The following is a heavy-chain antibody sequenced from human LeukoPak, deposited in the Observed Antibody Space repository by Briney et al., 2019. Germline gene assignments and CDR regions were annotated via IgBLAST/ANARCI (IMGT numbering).Heavy chain of an antibody. CDR1: GYSISSGYY. J-gene: IGHJ4*02. CDR3: ARLLDTVVIGDY. CDR2: IYHSGST. Sequence: SETLSLTCAVSGYSISSGYYWGWIRQPPGKGLEWIGSIYHSGSTYYNPSLKSRVTISLDTSKNQFSLKLSSVTAADTAVYYYARLLDTVVIGDYWGQGTLVTVSS. V-gene: IGHV4-38-2*01. D-gene: IGHD2-21*01.